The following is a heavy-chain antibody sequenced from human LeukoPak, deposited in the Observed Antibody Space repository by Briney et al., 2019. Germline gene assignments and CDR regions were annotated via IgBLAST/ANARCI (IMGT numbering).Heavy chain of an antibody. J-gene: IGHJ3*02. Sequence: NPSETLSLTCTVSGGSISTYYWSWIRQPPGKGLEWIGCIYYTGSANYNPSLKGRGTISVNTSKNQFSLKLTSVTAADTAVYYCARGSIKVVPACDIWGQGTMFTVSS. CDR1: GGSISTYY. D-gene: IGHD2-15*01. V-gene: IGHV4-59*12. CDR3: ARGSIKVVPACDI. CDR2: IYYTGSA.